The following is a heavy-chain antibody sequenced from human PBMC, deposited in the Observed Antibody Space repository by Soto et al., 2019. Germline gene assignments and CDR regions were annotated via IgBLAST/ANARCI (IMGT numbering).Heavy chain of an antibody. D-gene: IGHD1-1*01. V-gene: IGHV3-7*01. CDR1: GFTFSSYW. CDR2: IKQDGSEK. Sequence: GGSLRLSCAASGFTFSSYWMSWVRQAPGKGLEWVANIKQDGSEKYYVDSVKGRFTISRDNAKNSLYLQMNSLRAEDTAVYYCASAPVQLERRRYYYMDVWGKGTTVTVSS. J-gene: IGHJ6*03. CDR3: ASAPVQLERRRYYYMDV.